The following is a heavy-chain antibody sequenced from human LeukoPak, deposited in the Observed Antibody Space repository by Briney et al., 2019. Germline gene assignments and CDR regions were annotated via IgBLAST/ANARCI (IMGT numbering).Heavy chain of an antibody. J-gene: IGHJ3*02. CDR3: ARALAVADAFDI. CDR1: GGSISSGDYY. D-gene: IGHD6-19*01. Sequence: PSETLSLTCTVSGGSISSGDYYWSWIRQPPGKGLEWIGYIYYSGSTYYNPSLKSRVSISVDTSKNQFSLKLNSVTAADTAVYYCARALAVADAFDIWGQGTMVTVSS. V-gene: IGHV4-30-4*08. CDR2: IYYSGST.